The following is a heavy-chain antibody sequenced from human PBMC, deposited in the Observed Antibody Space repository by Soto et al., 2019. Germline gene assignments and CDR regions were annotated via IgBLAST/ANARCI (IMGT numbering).Heavy chain of an antibody. J-gene: IGHJ5*02. V-gene: IGHV4-30-2*01. CDR1: GGSVTMSSFS. D-gene: IGHD4-17*01. CDR3: ASPDYDGSWLGP. CDR2: ISHSGAT. Sequence: LQLQESGSGLVQPSQTLSLTCALSGGSVTMSSFSWAWVRQPPGRGLQWIGYISHSGATSSDPALQSRVATSRDRAKNQFSLTLTSVTAVDTAVYYCASPDYDGSWLGPRGQGTLVTVSS.